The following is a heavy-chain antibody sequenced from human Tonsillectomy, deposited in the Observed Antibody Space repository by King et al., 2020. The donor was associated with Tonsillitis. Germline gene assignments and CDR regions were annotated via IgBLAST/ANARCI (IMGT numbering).Heavy chain of an antibody. V-gene: IGHV5-51*03. Sequence: VQLVESGAEVKKPGESLKISCKGSGYSFTSYWIGWVRQMPGKGLEWMGIIYPGDSDTRDSPSFQGQITSSADTSISTAYLQWSSLKASDTAMYYCARLRGSSWNYYYYYMDVWGKGTTVTVSS. CDR1: GYSFTSYW. CDR2: IYPGDSDT. J-gene: IGHJ6*03. CDR3: ARLRGSSWNYYYYYMDV. D-gene: IGHD6-13*01.